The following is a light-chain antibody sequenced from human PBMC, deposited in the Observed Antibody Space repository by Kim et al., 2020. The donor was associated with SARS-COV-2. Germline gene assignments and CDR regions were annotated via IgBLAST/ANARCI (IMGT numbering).Light chain of an antibody. CDR1: TSNKGAGSA. CDR3: QSYDNSLTV. J-gene: IGLJ2*01. Sequence: GQRVTVSCVGSTSNKGAGSAVHWYQHLPGTTPRLLIYGDNNRPSGVPDRFSGSKSGTSASLAITGLQPEDEADYYCQSYDNSLTVFGGGTQLTVL. V-gene: IGLV1-40*01. CDR2: GDN.